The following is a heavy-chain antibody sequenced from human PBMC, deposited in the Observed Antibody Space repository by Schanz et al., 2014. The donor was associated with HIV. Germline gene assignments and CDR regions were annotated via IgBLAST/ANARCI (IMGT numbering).Heavy chain of an antibody. CDR3: ASLKITATGCRFDF. CDR2: IVRSGTT. J-gene: IGHJ4*02. Sequence: QLQLQESGPGLVKPSETLSLTCSVSSGSISSSSYYWGWIRQPPGKGLEWIGEIVRSGTTNYNPSLKGRVTISEDTSRNQFSLKLDSVTAADTAIYYCASLKITATGCRFDFWGQGTLVTVSS. D-gene: IGHD6-13*01. V-gene: IGHV4-39*07. CDR1: SGSISSSSYY.